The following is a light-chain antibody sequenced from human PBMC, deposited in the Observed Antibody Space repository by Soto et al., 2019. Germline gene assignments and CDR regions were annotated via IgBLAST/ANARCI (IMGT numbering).Light chain of an antibody. V-gene: IGKV1-5*01. CDR3: QQLNTFPPFFT. Sequence: DIQMTQSPSTLSASVGDRVTITCRASQNIGRWLAWYQQKPGTAPNLLIYHASNLRGGVPSRFSGGGSGTEFTLTISSLQPEDFATYFCQQLNTFPPFFTFGPGTKVDIK. CDR1: QNIGRW. CDR2: HAS. J-gene: IGKJ3*01.